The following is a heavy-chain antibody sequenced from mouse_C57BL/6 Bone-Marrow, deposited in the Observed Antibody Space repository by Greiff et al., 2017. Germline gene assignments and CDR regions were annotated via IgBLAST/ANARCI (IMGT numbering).Heavy chain of an antibody. D-gene: IGHD1-1*01. CDR2: IHPNSGST. J-gene: IGHJ1*03. Sequence: VQLQQPGAELVKPGASVKLSCKASGYTFTSYWMHWVKQRPGQGLEWIGMIHPNSGSTNYNEKFKSKATLTVDKSSSTAYMQLSSLTSEDSAVYYCARPNFLIYYYWYFDVWGTGTTVTVSS. CDR3: ARPNFLIYYYWYFDV. CDR1: GYTFTSYW. V-gene: IGHV1-64*01.